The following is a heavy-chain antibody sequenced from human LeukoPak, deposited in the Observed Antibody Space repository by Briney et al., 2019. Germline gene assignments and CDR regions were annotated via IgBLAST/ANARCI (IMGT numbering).Heavy chain of an antibody. J-gene: IGHJ4*02. Sequence: SETLSLTCTVSGGSIGSYYWSWIRQPAGKGLEWIGRIYTSGSTNYNPSLKSRVTMSVDTSKNQFSLKLSSVTAADTAVYYCASGYYDSSVFDYWGQGTLVTVSS. CDR1: GGSIGSYY. CDR3: ASGYYDSSVFDY. CDR2: IYTSGST. D-gene: IGHD3-22*01. V-gene: IGHV4-4*07.